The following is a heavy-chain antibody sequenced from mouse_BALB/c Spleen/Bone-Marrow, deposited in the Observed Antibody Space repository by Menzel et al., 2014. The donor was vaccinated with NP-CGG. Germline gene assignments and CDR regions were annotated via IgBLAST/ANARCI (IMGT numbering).Heavy chain of an antibody. CDR3: ARKRGGAMDY. CDR2: IIPSNDVT. J-gene: IGHJ4*01. V-gene: IGHV1-14*01. CDR1: GYTFTSYV. Sequence: EVQLQQSGPELVKPGASVKMSCKASGYTFTSYVMHWVKQKPGQGLEWIGYIIPSNDVTKYNEKFKGKATLTSDKSSSTAYMELSILTSEDSAVYYCARKRGGAMDYWGPGTSVTVSS.